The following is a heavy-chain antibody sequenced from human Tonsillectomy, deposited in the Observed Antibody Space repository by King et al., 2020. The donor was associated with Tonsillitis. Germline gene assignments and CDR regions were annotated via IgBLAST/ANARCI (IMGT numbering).Heavy chain of an antibody. CDR2: INHSGST. V-gene: IGHV4-34*01. CDR1: GGSFSGYY. Sequence: VQLQQWGAGLLKPSETLSLTCAVYGGSFSGYYWSWIRQPPGKGLEWIGEINHSGSTNYNPSLKSRVPVSVDTSKNQFSLKLSSVTAADTAVYYCARGREDYDAFEIWGQGTIVTVSS. J-gene: IGHJ3*02. D-gene: IGHD4-11*01. CDR3: ARGREDYDAFEI.